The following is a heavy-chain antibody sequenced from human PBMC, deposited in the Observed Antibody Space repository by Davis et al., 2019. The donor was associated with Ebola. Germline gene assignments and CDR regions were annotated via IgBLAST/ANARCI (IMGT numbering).Heavy chain of an antibody. J-gene: IGHJ4*02. Sequence: GESLKISCAASGFTFSSYGMHWVRQAPGKGLEWVAFIRYDGSNKYYADSVKGRFTISRDNSKNTLYLQMNSPRAEDTAVYYCAKAKTVDYWGQGTLVTVSS. CDR3: AKAKTVDY. D-gene: IGHD4-17*01. V-gene: IGHV3-30*02. CDR2: IRYDGSNK. CDR1: GFTFSSYG.